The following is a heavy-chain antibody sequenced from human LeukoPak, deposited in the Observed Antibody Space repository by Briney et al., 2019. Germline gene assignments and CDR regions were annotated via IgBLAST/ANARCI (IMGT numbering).Heavy chain of an antibody. CDR3: ASPYSSGWYVLDY. V-gene: IGHV1-2*02. J-gene: IGHJ4*02. CDR1: GYTFTGYY. CDR2: INPNNGVT. D-gene: IGHD6-19*01. Sequence: ASVKVSCKASGYTFTGYYMHWVRQAPGQGLEWMGWINPNNGVTNSAQKFQGRVTMTRDTSISTAYMELSRLRSDDTAVYYCASPYSSGWYVLDYWGQGTLFTVAS.